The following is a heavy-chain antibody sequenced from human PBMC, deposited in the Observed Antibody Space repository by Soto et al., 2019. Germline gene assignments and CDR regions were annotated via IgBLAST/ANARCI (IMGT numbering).Heavy chain of an antibody. CDR1: GYTTTTYG. CDR3: VRDKGPPFAP. Sequence: GASVKVSCKASGYTTTTYGISWVRQAPGQGLEWMGWSSADNANTDYAQKFQGRVIMTTDTSTSTAYMELRNLRSDDTAVYYCVRDKGPPFAPWGQGTLVTVSS. V-gene: IGHV1-18*01. CDR2: SSADNANT. J-gene: IGHJ5*02.